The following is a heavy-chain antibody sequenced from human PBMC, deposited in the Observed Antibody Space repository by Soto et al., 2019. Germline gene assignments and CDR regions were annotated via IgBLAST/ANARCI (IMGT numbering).Heavy chain of an antibody. CDR3: ARQVFGPLHGLVDV. J-gene: IGHJ6*02. D-gene: IGHD3-10*02. CDR2: KGYSGYN. Sequence: QVQLQESGPGLVKPSETLSLTCTISGGPMSNYYCSWFRQPPGQGLEWIGYKGYSGYNSYNPSLRSRVTISLDTFKNQFSLNLSSVTASDTALYYWARQVFGPLHGLVDVWGQGTSVTVSS. CDR1: GGPMSNYY. V-gene: IGHV4-59*08.